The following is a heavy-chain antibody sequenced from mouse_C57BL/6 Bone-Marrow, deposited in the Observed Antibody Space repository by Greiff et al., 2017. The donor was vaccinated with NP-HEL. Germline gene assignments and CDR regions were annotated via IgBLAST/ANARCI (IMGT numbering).Heavy chain of an antibody. CDR2: INPYNGGT. Sequence: EVQLQQSGPVLVKPGASVKMSCKASGYTFTDYYMNWVKQSHGKSLEWIGVINPYNGGTSYNQKFKGKATFTVDKSSSTAYMELNSLTSEDSAVYYCARTTTAVDYWGQGTTLTVSS. CDR3: ARTTTAVDY. CDR1: GYTFTDYY. D-gene: IGHD1-2*01. V-gene: IGHV1-19*01. J-gene: IGHJ2*01.